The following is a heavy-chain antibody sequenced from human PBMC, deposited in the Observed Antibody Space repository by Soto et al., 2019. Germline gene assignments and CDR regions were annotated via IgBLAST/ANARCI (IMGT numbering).Heavy chain of an antibody. CDR2: ISGSGGST. Sequence: GGSLRLSCAASGFTFSSYAMSWVRQAPGKGLEWVSAISGSGGSTYYADSVKGRFTISRDNSKNTLYLQMNSVRAEDTAVYYCARGARTIGLMVYAIPFDYWGQGTLVTVSS. CDR1: GFTFSSYA. CDR3: ARGARTIGLMVYAIPFDY. D-gene: IGHD2-8*01. J-gene: IGHJ4*02. V-gene: IGHV3-23*01.